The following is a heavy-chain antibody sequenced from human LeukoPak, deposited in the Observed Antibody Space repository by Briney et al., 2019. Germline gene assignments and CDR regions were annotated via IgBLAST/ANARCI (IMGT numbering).Heavy chain of an antibody. CDR1: GFTFSSYA. CDR3: AKSGASPLYHMDV. CDR2: ISYDGSNK. V-gene: IGHV3-30*04. D-gene: IGHD1-26*01. Sequence: GGSLRLSCSASGFTFSSYAMHWVRQAPGKGLEWVAVISYDGSNKKYADSVKGRFTISRDNSKNTLYLQMSSLRVDDTAIYYCAKSGASPLYHMDVWGRGATVTVSS. J-gene: IGHJ6*03.